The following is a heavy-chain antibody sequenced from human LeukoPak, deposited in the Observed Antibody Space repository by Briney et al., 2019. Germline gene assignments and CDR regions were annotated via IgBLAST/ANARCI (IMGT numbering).Heavy chain of an antibody. CDR1: GFIFTNYN. CDR2: ISGGSTYI. CDR3: ARDDVTTNGGVIADSRLFDI. J-gene: IGHJ3*02. Sequence: GGSLRLSCAASGFIFTNYNLNWVRQAPGKGLEWISSISGGSTYIYYADSVRGRFTISRDNAKNSLYLQMNSLRGEDTALYYCARDDVTTNGGVIADSRLFDIWGQGTMVTVSS. V-gene: IGHV3-21*01. D-gene: IGHD2-8*02.